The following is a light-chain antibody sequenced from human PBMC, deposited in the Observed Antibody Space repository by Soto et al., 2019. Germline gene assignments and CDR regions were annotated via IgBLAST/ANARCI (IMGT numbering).Light chain of an antibody. J-gene: IGLJ1*01. CDR3: CSFAGSSTVV. CDR2: EVN. CDR1: SSDVGRYDL. Sequence: QSALTQPASVSGSPGQSITISCTGTSSDVGRYDLVSWYQHHPGHAPKLIIAEVNKRPSGVSNRFSGSKSGNTASLTISGLQADDDADYHCCSFAGSSTVVFGTGTKLTVL. V-gene: IGLV2-23*02.